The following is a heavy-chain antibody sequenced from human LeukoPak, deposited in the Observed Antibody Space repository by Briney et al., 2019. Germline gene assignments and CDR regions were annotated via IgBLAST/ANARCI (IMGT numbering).Heavy chain of an antibody. CDR1: GGSISSYY. V-gene: IGHV4-59*01. CDR2: IYYSGST. D-gene: IGHD3-3*01. J-gene: IGHJ5*02. Sequence: SETLSLTCTVSGGSISSYYWSCIWQTPGKGLEWIGYIYYSGSTNYNPSPKSRVTISVDTSKNQFSLKLSSVTAADTAVYYCARGTILNWFDPWGQGTLVTVSS. CDR3: ARGTILNWFDP.